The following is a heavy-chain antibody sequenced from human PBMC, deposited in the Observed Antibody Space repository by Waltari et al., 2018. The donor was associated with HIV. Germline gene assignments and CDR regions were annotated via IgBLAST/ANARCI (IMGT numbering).Heavy chain of an antibody. D-gene: IGHD3-10*01. CDR2: ISAYNCNT. CDR3: AKTLGGYYGSGSQNWFDP. J-gene: IGHJ5*02. CDR1: GYTFTSYG. V-gene: IGHV1-18*01. Sequence: QVQLVQSGAEVKKPGASVKVSCKASGYTFTSYGISWVRQAPGQGLEWMGWISAYNCNTNYAQELQGRVTMTTDTSTSTAYMELRRLRSDDTAVYYCAKTLGGYYGSGSQNWFDPWGQGTLVTVSS.